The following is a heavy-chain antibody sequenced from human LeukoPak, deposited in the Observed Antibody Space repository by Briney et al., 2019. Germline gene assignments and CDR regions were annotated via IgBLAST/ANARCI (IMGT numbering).Heavy chain of an antibody. CDR1: GGSFSGYY. Sequence: SETLSLTCAVYGGSFSGYYWSWIRQPPGKGLEWIGSIYYSGSTYYNPSLKSRVTISVDTSKNQFSLKLSSVTAAETAVYYCARIVDSAIQDYYYYYMDVWGKGTTVTISS. D-gene: IGHD5-18*01. CDR3: ARIVDSAIQDYYYYYMDV. CDR2: IYYSGST. J-gene: IGHJ6*03. V-gene: IGHV4-34*01.